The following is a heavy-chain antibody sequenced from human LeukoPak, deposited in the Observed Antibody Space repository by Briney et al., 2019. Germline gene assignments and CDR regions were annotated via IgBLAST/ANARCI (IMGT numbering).Heavy chain of an antibody. CDR3: ARAGYLRGGIYLPKFDI. V-gene: IGHV4-39*07. J-gene: IGHJ3*02. D-gene: IGHD2-15*01. CDR2: IYFSGST. Sequence: SETLSLTCNVSGDSISSSRYFWGWIRQSPGKGLEWIASIYFSGSTFYNPSLRSRATISVDTSKDQFSLRLNSVTAADTAFYYCARAGYLRGGIYLPKFDIWGQGTLVTVSS. CDR1: GDSISSSRYF.